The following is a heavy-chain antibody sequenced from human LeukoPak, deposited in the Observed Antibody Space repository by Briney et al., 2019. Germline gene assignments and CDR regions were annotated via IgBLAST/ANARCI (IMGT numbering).Heavy chain of an antibody. CDR1: VYTFTSYG. J-gene: IGHJ4*02. Sequence: ASVKVSCEASVYTFTSYGISCVRQAPEQRLGWRGWISAYNGNTNYAHKLQGRVTMTTDTSTSTAYMELRSLRSDDTAVYYCARDQVVLAAALLNFDYWGQGTLVTVCS. CDR2: ISAYNGNT. V-gene: IGHV1-18*01. CDR3: ARDQVVLAAALLNFDY. D-gene: IGHD6-13*01.